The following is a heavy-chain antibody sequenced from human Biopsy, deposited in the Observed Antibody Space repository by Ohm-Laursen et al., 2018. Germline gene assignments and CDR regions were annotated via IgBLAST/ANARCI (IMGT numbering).Heavy chain of an antibody. CDR3: AKAGRISRYDS. Sequence: GSLRLSCAASGFTFSSYTMSWVRQAPGKGLEWVSDISSSGGSTYYADSVNGRFTISRDNSKNTLYLQMNSLRAEDTAVYYCAKAGRISRYDSWGQGTLVTVSS. D-gene: IGHD2-15*01. CDR1: GFTFSSYT. V-gene: IGHV3-23*01. J-gene: IGHJ5*01. CDR2: ISSSGGST.